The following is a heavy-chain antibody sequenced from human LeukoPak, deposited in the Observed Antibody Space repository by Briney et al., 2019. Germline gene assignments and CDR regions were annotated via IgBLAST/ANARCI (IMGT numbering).Heavy chain of an antibody. CDR2: FSGSGDST. CDR1: GFTFSSYA. D-gene: IGHD2-2*02. V-gene: IGHV3-23*01. J-gene: IGHJ4*02. Sequence: GGSLRLSCAAYGFTFSSYAMSWVRQAPGRGLEWVSTFSGSGDSTYYADSVKGRFTISRDNSKNTLYLQMNSLRPEDTAVYYCPKGCASTSCYTSEYWGQGTLVTVSS. CDR3: PKGCASTSCYTSEY.